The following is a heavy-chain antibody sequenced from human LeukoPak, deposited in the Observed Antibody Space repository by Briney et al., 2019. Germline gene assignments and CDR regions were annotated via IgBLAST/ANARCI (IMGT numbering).Heavy chain of an antibody. CDR1: GGSISSYY. CDR3: ARVPDYDILTGYFDY. J-gene: IGHJ4*02. Sequence: SETLSLTCTVSGGSISSYYWSWIRQPPGKGLEWIGYIYYSGSTNYNPSLKSRVTISVDTSKNQFSLKLSSVTAADTAVYYCARVPDYDILTGYFDYWGQGPLVTVSS. V-gene: IGHV4-59*01. D-gene: IGHD3-9*01. CDR2: IYYSGST.